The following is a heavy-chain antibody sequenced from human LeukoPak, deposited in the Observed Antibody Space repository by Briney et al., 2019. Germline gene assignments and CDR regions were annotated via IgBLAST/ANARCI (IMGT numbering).Heavy chain of an antibody. V-gene: IGHV4-59*08. Sequence: SETLSLTCTVSGGSISSYYWSWIRQPPGKGLEWIGYIYYSGSTNYNPSLKSRVTISVDTSKNQFSLKLSSVTAADTAVYYCARVHDYGDYPTFFDYWGQGTLVTVSS. CDR1: GGSISSYY. J-gene: IGHJ4*02. CDR2: IYYSGST. CDR3: ARVHDYGDYPTFFDY. D-gene: IGHD4-17*01.